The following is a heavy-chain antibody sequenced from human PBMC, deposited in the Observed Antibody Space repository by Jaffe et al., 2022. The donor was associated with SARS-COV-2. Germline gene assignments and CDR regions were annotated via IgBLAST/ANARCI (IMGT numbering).Heavy chain of an antibody. CDR3: AGGQLRFLEWLPSDGMDV. V-gene: IGHV3-48*02. D-gene: IGHD3-3*01. CDR1: GFTFSSYS. Sequence: EVQLVESGGGLVQPGGSLRLSCAASGFTFSSYSMNWVRQAPGKGLEWVSYISSSSSTIYYADSVKGRFTISRDNAKNSLYLQMNSLRDEDTAVYYCAGGQLRFLEWLPSDGMDVWGQGTTVTVSS. CDR2: ISSSSSTI. J-gene: IGHJ6*02.